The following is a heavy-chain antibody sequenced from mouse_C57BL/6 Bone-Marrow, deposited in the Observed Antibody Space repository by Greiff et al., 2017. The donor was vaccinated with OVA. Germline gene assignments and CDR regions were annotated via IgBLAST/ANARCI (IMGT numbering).Heavy chain of an antibody. J-gene: IGHJ3*01. CDR3: ARGTGPWFAY. CDR2: INPNSGST. Sequence: QVQLQQPGAELVKPGASVKLSCKASGYTFTSYWMHWVKQRPGQGLEWIGMINPNSGSTNYKEKFKSKATLTVDKSSSTAYMQLSSLTSEDSAVYYCARGTGPWFAYWGQGTMVTVAA. CDR1: GYTFTSYW. V-gene: IGHV1-64*01. D-gene: IGHD4-1*01.